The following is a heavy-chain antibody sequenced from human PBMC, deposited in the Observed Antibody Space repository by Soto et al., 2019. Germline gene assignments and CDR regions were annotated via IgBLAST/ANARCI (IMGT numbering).Heavy chain of an antibody. J-gene: IGHJ3*02. Sequence: ASVKVSCKTSGYSFAGHYLHLVRQAPGQGLDWMGWINPNSGGTIYAQRFQGRVTMTRDTSISTAYMVLTSLRSDDTAVYYCARDSHYDILTGYSRNAFDMWGRGTVVTVSS. CDR2: INPNSGGT. V-gene: IGHV1-2*02. CDR3: ARDSHYDILTGYSRNAFDM. CDR1: GYSFAGHY. D-gene: IGHD3-9*01.